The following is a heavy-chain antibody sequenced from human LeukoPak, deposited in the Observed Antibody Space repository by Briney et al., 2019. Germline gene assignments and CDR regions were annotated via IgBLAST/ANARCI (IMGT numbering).Heavy chain of an antibody. CDR1: AFPSGDYG. Sequence: GPSLRLSRAVSAFPSGDYGMSWVRHAPGEGRGWVSGISGSGGATSYTDSVKGRSTISRDNSKNTLDLQLNGLRAEDTAVYYCAQDEPDIVAEPVDYYHYCMDFWARETTHTV. J-gene: IGHJ6*02. D-gene: IGHD2-15*01. CDR2: ISGSGGAT. CDR3: AQDEPDIVAEPVDYYHYCMDF. V-gene: IGHV3-23*01.